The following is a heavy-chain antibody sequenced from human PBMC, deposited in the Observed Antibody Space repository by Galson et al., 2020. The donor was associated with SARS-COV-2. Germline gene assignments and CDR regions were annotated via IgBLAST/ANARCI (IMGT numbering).Heavy chain of an antibody. CDR1: GFSFRTHG. CDR2: IWYEGINK. J-gene: IGHJ4*02. Sequence: GESLKISCATSGFSFRTHGMHWVRQTPGKGLEWVATIWYEGINKDYADSVKGRFTISRDNSKNTLYLQMNSLRVEDTAVYYCARALGDSSGYLKDWGQGTLVTVSS. D-gene: IGHD3-22*01. V-gene: IGHV3-33*01. CDR3: ARALGDSSGYLKD.